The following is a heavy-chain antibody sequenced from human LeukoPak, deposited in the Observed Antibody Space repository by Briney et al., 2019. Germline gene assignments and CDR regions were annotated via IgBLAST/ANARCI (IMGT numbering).Heavy chain of an antibody. J-gene: IGHJ5*02. V-gene: IGHV3-23*01. D-gene: IGHD4/OR15-4a*01. CDR2: VSGNGANK. CDR3: AKGLGALDL. CDR1: GFTLNTYA. Sequence: GGSLRLSCAASGFTLNTYAMTWVRQGPGKGLEWVSAVSGNGANKFYADSVKGRFTISRDKSKNTLYLQMNSLRVEDTALYYCAKGLGALDLWGQGTLVTVSS.